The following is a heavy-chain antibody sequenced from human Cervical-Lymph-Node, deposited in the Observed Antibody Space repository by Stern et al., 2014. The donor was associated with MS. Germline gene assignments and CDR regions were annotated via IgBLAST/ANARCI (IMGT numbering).Heavy chain of an antibody. D-gene: IGHD3-3*01. CDR3: ARTPYDFWSGYYGLDY. CDR2: IYYSGSH. J-gene: IGHJ4*02. Sequence: QLQLQESGPGLVKPSQTLSLTCTVSGGSISSGGYYWSWIRQHPGKGLEWIGYIYYSGSHYYNPSLKSRVTISVDTSKNQFSLKLSSVTAADTAVYYCARTPYDFWSGYYGLDYWGQGTLVTVSS. CDR1: GGSISSGGYY. V-gene: IGHV4-31*03.